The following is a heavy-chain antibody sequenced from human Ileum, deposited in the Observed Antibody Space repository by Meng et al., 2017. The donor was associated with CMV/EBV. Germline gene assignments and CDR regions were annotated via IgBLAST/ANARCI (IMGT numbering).Heavy chain of an antibody. D-gene: IGHD3-10*01. CDR1: GFTVSRSF. J-gene: IGHJ4*02. Sequence: CGFTVSRSFMSWVRRAPGKGVEWVSVIYTDGSTYYRDSVTGRFTISRDNSKNTLYLQMNSLRAEDTAVYVCARENGRGIISPYFDFWGLGTLVTVSS. V-gene: IGHV3-53*01. CDR2: IYTDGST. CDR3: ARENGRGIISPYFDF.